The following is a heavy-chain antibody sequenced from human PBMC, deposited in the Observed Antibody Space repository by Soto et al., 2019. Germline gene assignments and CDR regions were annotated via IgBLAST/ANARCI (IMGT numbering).Heavy chain of an antibody. V-gene: IGHV3-33*01. CDR2: VLYDASTK. J-gene: IGHJ4*02. Sequence: QVQLVESGGDLVQPGRSQRLSCEAYGFTFGAHAMHWVRQAPGKGLEWVAVVLYDASTKYYADSVKGRFTISRDNSKNTLFLQMNSLRAEDTAIYYCARDLRLNGYYNLDCWGQGTLVTVSS. CDR1: GFTFGAHA. D-gene: IGHD3-9*01. CDR3: ARDLRLNGYYNLDC.